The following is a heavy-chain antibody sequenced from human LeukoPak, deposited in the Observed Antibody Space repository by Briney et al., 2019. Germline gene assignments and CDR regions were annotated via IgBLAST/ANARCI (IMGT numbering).Heavy chain of an antibody. CDR2: INGSGGST. D-gene: IGHD1-7*01. CDR1: GFTFSSYA. CDR3: AKAQGWNYENWFDP. V-gene: IGHV3-23*01. Sequence: GGSLRLSCAASGFTFSSYAMSWVRQAPGKGLEWVSAINGSGGSTYYADSVKGRFTISRDNSKNTLYLQMNSLRAKDTAVYYCAKAQGWNYENWFDPWGQGTLVTVSS. J-gene: IGHJ5*02.